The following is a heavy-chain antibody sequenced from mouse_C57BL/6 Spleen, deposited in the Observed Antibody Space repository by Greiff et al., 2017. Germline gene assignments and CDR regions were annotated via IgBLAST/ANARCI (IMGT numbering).Heavy chain of an antibody. CDR1: GFTFSDYG. Sequence: EVQRVESGGGLVKPGGSLKLSCAASGFTFSDYGMHWVRQAPEQGLEWVAYISSGSSTIYYADTVKGRFTISRDNAKNTLFLQMTSLRSEDTAMYYCARHRGDYWGQGTSVTVSS. V-gene: IGHV5-17*01. CDR2: ISSGSSTI. CDR3: ARHRGDY. D-gene: IGHD3-1*01. J-gene: IGHJ4*01.